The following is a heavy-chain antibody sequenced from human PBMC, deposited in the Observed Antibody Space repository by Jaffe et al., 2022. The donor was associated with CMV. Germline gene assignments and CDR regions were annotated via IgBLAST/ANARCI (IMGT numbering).Heavy chain of an antibody. CDR1: GFTFSSYW. CDR2: IKQDGSEK. V-gene: IGHV3-7*03. Sequence: EVQLVESGGGLVQPGGSLRLSCAASGFTFSSYWMSWVRQAPGKGLEWVANIKQDGSEKYYVDSVKGRFTISRDNAKNSLYLQMNSLRAEDTAVYYCARDRRARQDYYDSSGYEESGPFDPWGQGTLVTVSS. J-gene: IGHJ5*02. CDR3: ARDRRARQDYYDSSGYEESGPFDP. D-gene: IGHD3-22*01.